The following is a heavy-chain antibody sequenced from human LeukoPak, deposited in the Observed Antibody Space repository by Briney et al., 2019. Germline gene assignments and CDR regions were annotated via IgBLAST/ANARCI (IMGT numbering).Heavy chain of an antibody. CDR1: GYTFTSYD. V-gene: IGHV1-8*01. D-gene: IGHD6-13*01. Sequence: ASVKVSCKASGYTFTSYDINWVRQATGQGLEWMGWMNPNSGNTGYAQKFQGRVTMTRNTSISTAYMELSSLRSEDTAVYYCASRLAAAGTPGMDVWGQGTTVTVSS. CDR2: MNPNSGNT. J-gene: IGHJ6*02. CDR3: ASRLAAAGTPGMDV.